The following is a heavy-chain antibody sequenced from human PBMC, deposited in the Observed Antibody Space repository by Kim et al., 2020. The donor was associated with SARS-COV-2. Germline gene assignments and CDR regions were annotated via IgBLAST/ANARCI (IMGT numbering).Heavy chain of an antibody. J-gene: IGHJ4*02. V-gene: IGHV1-69*13. CDR3: ARSTPYYDILTGSAPLDY. CDR2: IIPIFGTA. Sequence: SVKVSCKASGGTFSSYAISWVRQAPGQGLEWMGGIIPIFGTANYAQKFQGRVTITADESTSTAYMELSSLRSEDTAVYYCARSTPYYDILTGSAPLDYWGQGTLVTVSA. CDR1: GGTFSSYA. D-gene: IGHD3-9*01.